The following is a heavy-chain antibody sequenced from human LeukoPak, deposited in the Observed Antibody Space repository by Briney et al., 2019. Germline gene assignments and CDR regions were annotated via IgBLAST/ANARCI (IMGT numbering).Heavy chain of an antibody. CDR2: IGTYNANT. CDR1: GYTFTTYG. V-gene: IGHV1-18*04. D-gene: IGHD3-10*01. Sequence: ASVKVSCKASGYTFTTYGISWVRQAPAQGLEWMGWIGTYNANTKSAPKFQGRLIMTTDTSANTAYLDLRSLGTDDTAVYYCATAGSSYGWGSWFYFDSWGQGTLVTVSS. J-gene: IGHJ4*02. CDR3: ATAGSSYGWGSWFYFDS.